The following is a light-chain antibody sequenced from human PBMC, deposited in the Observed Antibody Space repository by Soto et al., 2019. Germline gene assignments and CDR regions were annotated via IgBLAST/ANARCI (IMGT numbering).Light chain of an antibody. CDR1: QSILYSSNNKNY. V-gene: IGKV4-1*01. CDR3: QQYYNISWT. Sequence: DIVMTQSPDSLTVSLGERAAINCKSSQSILYSSNNKNYLAWYQQKPGQPPKLLISWASTRESGVPDRFSGGGSGTDFTLTISSLQAEDVAVYYCQQYYNISWTFGQGTKVDIK. J-gene: IGKJ1*01. CDR2: WAS.